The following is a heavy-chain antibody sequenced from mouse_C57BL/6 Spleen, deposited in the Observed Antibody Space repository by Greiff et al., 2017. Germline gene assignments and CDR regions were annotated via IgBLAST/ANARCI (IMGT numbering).Heavy chain of an antibody. Sequence: EVKLVESEGGLVQPGSSMKLSCTASGFTFSDYYMAWVRQVPEKGLEWVANINYDGSSTYYLDSLKSRFIISRDNAKNILYLQMSSLKSEDTATYYCARGDTFDYWGQGTTLTVSS. CDR2: INYDGSST. CDR1: GFTFSDYY. CDR3: ARGDTFDY. V-gene: IGHV5-16*01. J-gene: IGHJ2*01.